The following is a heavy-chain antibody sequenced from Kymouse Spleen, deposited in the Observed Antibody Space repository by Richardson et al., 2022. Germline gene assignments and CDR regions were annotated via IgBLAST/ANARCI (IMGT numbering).Heavy chain of an antibody. J-gene: IGHJ6*02. D-gene: IGHD1-26*01. V-gene: IGHV3-7*01. Sequence: EVQLVESGGGLVQPGGSLRLSCAASGFTFSSYWMSWVRQAPGKGLEWVANIKQDGSEKYYVDSVKGRFTISRDNAKNSLYLQMNSLRAEDTAVYYCARGGDSGSYWGYYYYYGMDVWGQGTTVTVSS. CDR1: GFTFSSYW. CDR2: IKQDGSEK. CDR3: ARGGDSGSYWGYYYYYGMDV.